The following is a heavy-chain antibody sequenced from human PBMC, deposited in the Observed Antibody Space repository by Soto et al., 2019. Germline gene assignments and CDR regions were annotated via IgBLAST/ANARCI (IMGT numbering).Heavy chain of an antibody. CDR3: ARKSYGDYDDAFDI. D-gene: IGHD4-17*01. CDR2: IYYSGST. J-gene: IGHJ3*02. Sequence: SETLSLTCTVSGGSISDYYWSWIRQPPGKGLEWIGYIYYSGSTNYNPSLKSRVTISVDTSKNQFSLKLSSVTAADTAVYYCARKSYGDYDDAFDIWGQGTMVTVSS. CDR1: GGSISDYY. V-gene: IGHV4-59*01.